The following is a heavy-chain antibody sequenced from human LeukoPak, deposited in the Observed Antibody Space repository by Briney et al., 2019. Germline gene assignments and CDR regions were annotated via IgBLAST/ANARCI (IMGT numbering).Heavy chain of an antibody. Sequence: GGSLRLSCAASRFIVTIYSMSWDPHAPGRWMEWRSAISISGGNTYYADSVKGRFTISRDNSKNTLYLRMTSLRTDDTAVYYCAKALDSYDFWSGYHPFDYWGQGTLVTVSS. CDR1: RFIVTIYS. J-gene: IGHJ4*02. D-gene: IGHD3-3*01. CDR3: AKALDSYDFWSGYHPFDY. CDR2: ISISGGNT. V-gene: IGHV3-23*01.